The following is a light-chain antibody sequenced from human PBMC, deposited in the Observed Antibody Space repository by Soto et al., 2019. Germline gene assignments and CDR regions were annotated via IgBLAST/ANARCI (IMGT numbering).Light chain of an antibody. CDR3: QQYDSTPWT. Sequence: DIVMTQSPDSLAVSLGERATINCKSSQSVLYSSDNKNYLAWYQQKPGQPLKLLIYWASTRESGVHDRFSGSGSGTDFTLTISSLQAEDVAVYYCQQYDSTPWTFGQGTKVDIK. CDR2: WAS. V-gene: IGKV4-1*01. CDR1: QSVLYSSDNKNY. J-gene: IGKJ1*01.